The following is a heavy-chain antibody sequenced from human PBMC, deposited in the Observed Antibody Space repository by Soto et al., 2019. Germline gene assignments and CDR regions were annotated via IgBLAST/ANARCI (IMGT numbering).Heavy chain of an antibody. CDR2: IYYSGST. J-gene: IGHJ5*02. V-gene: IGHV4-39*02. CDR3: ARGGSTAGPEVWFDP. Sequence: PSETLSLTCTVSGASISTRNYYWAWIRQPPGKGLEWIGSIYYSGSTFYTPSLQSRVTISLDSSKNHFSLKLTSVTAADTAMYYCARGGSTAGPEVWFDPWGQGTLVTVSS. CDR1: GASISTRNYY. D-gene: IGHD6-13*01.